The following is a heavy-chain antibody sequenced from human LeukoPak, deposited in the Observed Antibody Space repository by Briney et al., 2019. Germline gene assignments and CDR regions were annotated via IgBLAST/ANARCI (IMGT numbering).Heavy chain of an antibody. CDR2: IKQDGSEK. CDR3: TRDRNPDNWHEFDS. CDR1: GFTFSSYW. Sequence: GGSLRLSCAASGFTFSSYWMSWVRQAPGKGLEWVANIKQDGSEKYYVDSVKGRFTISRDNAKNSLYLQMNSLRADDTAVYYCTRDRNPDNWHEFDSWGQGALVTVSS. V-gene: IGHV3-7*01. J-gene: IGHJ4*02. D-gene: IGHD1-14*01.